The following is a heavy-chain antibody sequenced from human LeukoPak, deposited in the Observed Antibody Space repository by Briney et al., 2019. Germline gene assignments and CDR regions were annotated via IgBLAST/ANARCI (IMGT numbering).Heavy chain of an antibody. D-gene: IGHD6-6*01. CDR1: GFSFSSYE. J-gene: IGHJ4*02. CDR2: ISSTAITI. V-gene: IGHV3-48*03. Sequence: PGGSLRLSCAASGFSFSSYEMNWVRQAPGKGLEWVSYISSTAITIYYAGSVKGRFTISRDNTKNSLYLQMNSLRAEDTAVYYCARGLYTTSSGRVVFFIWGQGTLVTVSS. CDR3: ARGLYTTSSGRVVFFI.